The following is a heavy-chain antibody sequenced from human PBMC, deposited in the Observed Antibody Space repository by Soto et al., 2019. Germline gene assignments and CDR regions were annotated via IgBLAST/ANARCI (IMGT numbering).Heavy chain of an antibody. Sequence: QPLLQEWGPSLVKPSQNMSLTCTVSRASISVHSYYWTWIRQAPGEGLEWIGSSYYSGTTYFNPSLKGRVSISVDTSKNQFSLRLTSVTAADTAVYYCTRRYNWNDNYFDPWGPGRLVTVSS. CDR1: RASISVHSYY. CDR2: SYYSGTT. J-gene: IGHJ5*02. CDR3: TRRYNWNDNYFDP. D-gene: IGHD1-20*01. V-gene: IGHV4-39*01.